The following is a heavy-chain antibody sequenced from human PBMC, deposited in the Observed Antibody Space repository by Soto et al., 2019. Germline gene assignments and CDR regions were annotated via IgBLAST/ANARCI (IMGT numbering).Heavy chain of an antibody. CDR1: SGSISSSNW. J-gene: IGHJ4*02. D-gene: IGHD3-22*01. Sequence: SETLSLTCAVSSGSISSSNWWSWVRQPPGKGLEWIGEIYHSGSTNYNPSLKSRVTISVDKSKNQFSLKLSSVTAADTAVYYCARVRSTYYYDSSGYDHLDYWGQGTLVTVSS. CDR2: IYHSGST. V-gene: IGHV4-4*02. CDR3: ARVRSTYYYDSSGYDHLDY.